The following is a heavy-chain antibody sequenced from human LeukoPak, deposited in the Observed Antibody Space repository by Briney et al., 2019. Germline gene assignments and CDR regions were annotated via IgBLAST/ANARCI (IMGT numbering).Heavy chain of an antibody. CDR2: FDPEDGET. D-gene: IGHD6-19*01. Sequence: ASVKVSCKVSGYTLTELSMHWVRQAPGKGLEWMGGFDPEDGETIYAQKFQGRVIMTEDTSTDTAYMELSSLRSEDTAVYYCATGVAVAPGFDYWGQGTLVTVSS. V-gene: IGHV1-24*01. CDR3: ATGVAVAPGFDY. CDR1: GYTLTELS. J-gene: IGHJ4*02.